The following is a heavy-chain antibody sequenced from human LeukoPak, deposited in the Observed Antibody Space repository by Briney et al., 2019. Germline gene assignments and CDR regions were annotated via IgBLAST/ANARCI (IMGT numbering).Heavy chain of an antibody. D-gene: IGHD4-17*01. Sequence: PSETLSLTCTVSGGSISSSSYYWGWIRQPPGKGLEWIGSLYYSGSTYYNPSLKSRVTISVDTSKNQFSLKLSSVTAADTAVYYCARSNGDYPFDYWGQGTLVTVSS. V-gene: IGHV4-39*01. CDR1: GGSISSSSYY. J-gene: IGHJ4*02. CDR3: ARSNGDYPFDY. CDR2: LYYSGST.